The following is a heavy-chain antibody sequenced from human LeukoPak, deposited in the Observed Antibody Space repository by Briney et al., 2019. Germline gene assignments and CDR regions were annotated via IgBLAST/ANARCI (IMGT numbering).Heavy chain of an antibody. CDR3: AKGQVGWYYFTMDV. Sequence: GGSLRLSCAASGFTFSTYAMSWVRQAPGKGLEGVSAISGSGDSTYYADSVKGRFTISRDNPKNTLYLQMNSLRAEDTAVYYCAKGQVGWYYFTMDVWGQGTTVTVSS. V-gene: IGHV3-23*01. J-gene: IGHJ6*02. CDR2: ISGSGDST. D-gene: IGHD6-19*01. CDR1: GFTFSTYA.